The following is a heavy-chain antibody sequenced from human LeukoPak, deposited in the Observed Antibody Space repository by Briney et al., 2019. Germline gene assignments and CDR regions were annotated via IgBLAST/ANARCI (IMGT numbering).Heavy chain of an antibody. D-gene: IGHD6-13*01. CDR2: ISSSGSTI. J-gene: IGHJ4*02. Sequence: GGSLRLSCAASGFTFSSYEMNWVRQAPGKGLEWVSYISSSGSTIYYADSVKGRFTISRDNAKNSLYLQMNSLRAVDTAVYYCARDAVIAAAGIDYWGQGTLVTVSS. V-gene: IGHV3-48*03. CDR3: ARDAVIAAAGIDY. CDR1: GFTFSSYE.